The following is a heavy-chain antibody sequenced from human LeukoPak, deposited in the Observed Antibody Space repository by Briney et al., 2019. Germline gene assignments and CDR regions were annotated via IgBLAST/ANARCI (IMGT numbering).Heavy chain of an antibody. CDR2: IKVSGGNT. J-gene: IGHJ3*02. V-gene: IGHV3-23*01. CDR3: ARWTQYYDTTGYYSAFDI. CDR1: GFSFENYA. Sequence: PGGSLRLSCAASGFSFENYAMSWVRQAPGKGPEWVSGIKVSGGNTGYGDSVKGRFTISRDNSKSMMYLQMNSLRAEDTAVYYCARWTQYYDTTGYYSAFDIWGRGTMVTVSS. D-gene: IGHD3-22*01.